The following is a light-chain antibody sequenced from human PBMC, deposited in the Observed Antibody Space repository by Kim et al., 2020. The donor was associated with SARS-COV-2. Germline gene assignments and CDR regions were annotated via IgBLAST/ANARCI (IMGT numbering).Light chain of an antibody. V-gene: IGKV1-33*01. CDR3: QQYNSLPVT. Sequence: ASEGDRVTVTCQASQDIRKFLNWFRQKPGKAPNRLIYDGSKLETGAPSRFSGSGSGTDFTLTINSLQPEDIETYYCQQYNSLPVTFGQGTRLEIK. CDR1: QDIRKF. J-gene: IGKJ5*01. CDR2: DGS.